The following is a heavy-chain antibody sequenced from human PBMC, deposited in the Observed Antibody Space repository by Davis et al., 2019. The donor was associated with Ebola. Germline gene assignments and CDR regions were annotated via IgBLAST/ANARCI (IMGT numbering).Heavy chain of an antibody. V-gene: IGHV4-34*01. CDR1: GGSFSGYY. J-gene: IGHJ4*02. Sequence: SETLSLTCAVYGGSFSGYYWSWIRQPPGKGLEWIGEINHSGSTNYNPSLKSRVTISVDTSKNQFSLKLSSVTAADTAVYYCARQDFWSGYSPRLYYFDYWGQGTLVTVSS. D-gene: IGHD3-3*01. CDR2: INHSGST. CDR3: ARQDFWSGYSPRLYYFDY.